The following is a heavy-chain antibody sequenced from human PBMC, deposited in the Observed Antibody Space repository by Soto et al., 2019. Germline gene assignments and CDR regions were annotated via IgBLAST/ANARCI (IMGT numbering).Heavy chain of an antibody. Sequence: ASVKVSCKASGGTFSSYAISWVRQAPGQGLEWMGGIIPIFGTANYAQKSQGRVTITADESTSTAYMELSSLRSEDTAVYYCALDIVVVPAAIRGTYYWGQGTLVTVSS. CDR1: GGTFSSYA. V-gene: IGHV1-69*13. D-gene: IGHD2-2*02. CDR2: IIPIFGTA. J-gene: IGHJ4*02. CDR3: ALDIVVVPAAIRGTYY.